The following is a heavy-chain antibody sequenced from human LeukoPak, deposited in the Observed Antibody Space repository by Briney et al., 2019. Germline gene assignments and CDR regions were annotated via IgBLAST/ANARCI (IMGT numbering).Heavy chain of an antibody. J-gene: IGHJ4*02. D-gene: IGHD2-15*01. Sequence: PSETLSLTCTVSGGSISSSSYYWSWIRQPPGKGLEWIGEINHSGSTNYNPSLKSRVTISVDTSKNQFSLKLSSVTAADTAVYYCARASWYSPRGCDYWGQGTLVTVSS. CDR3: ARASWYSPRGCDY. CDR2: INHSGST. CDR1: GGSISSSSYY. V-gene: IGHV4-39*07.